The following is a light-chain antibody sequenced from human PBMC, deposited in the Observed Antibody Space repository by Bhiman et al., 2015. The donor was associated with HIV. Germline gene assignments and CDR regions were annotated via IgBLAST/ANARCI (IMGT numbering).Light chain of an antibody. CDR3: LAWDSGTAV. J-gene: IGLJ1*01. CDR1: KLDDKF. Sequence: LTQPRSVSVSPGQTASITCSGDKLDDKFVSWYQHKPGQSPVLLIFEDTYGPSGIPERFSASNSGNTATLTISGTQTVDEADYYCLAWDSGTAVFGTGTKVTVL. CDR2: EDT. V-gene: IGLV3-1*01.